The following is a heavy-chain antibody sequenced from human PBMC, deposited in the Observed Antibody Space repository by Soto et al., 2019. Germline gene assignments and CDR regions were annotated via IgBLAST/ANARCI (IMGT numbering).Heavy chain of an antibody. J-gene: IGHJ6*03. V-gene: IGHV5-51*01. CDR3: ARGAYYDFWSGYYSYYYYYMDV. CDR2: IYPGDSDT. Sequence: PGESLKISCKGSGYSFTSYWIGWVRQMPGKGLEWMGIIYPGDSDTRYSPSFQGQVTISADKSISTAYLQWSSLKASDTAMYYCARGAYYDFWSGYYSYYYYYMDVWGKGTTVTVSS. CDR1: GYSFTSYW. D-gene: IGHD3-3*01.